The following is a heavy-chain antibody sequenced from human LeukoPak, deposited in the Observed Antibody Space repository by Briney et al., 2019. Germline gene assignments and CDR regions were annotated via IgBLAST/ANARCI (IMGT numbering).Heavy chain of an antibody. V-gene: IGHV4-34*01. Sequence: SETLSLTCAVYGGSFSGYCWSWIRQPPGEGLEWIGEINHSGSTNYNPSLKSRVTMSVDTSKVQFSLDLTSVTAADTGIYYCARRALDYDDVAYFYARCSDVWGQGIKVTVS. CDR2: INHSGST. J-gene: IGHJ6*02. CDR1: GGSFSGYC. D-gene: IGHD4-17*01. CDR3: ARRALDYDDVAYFYARCSDV.